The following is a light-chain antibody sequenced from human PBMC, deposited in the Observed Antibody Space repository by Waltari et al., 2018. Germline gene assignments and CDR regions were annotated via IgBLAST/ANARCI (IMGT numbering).Light chain of an antibody. J-gene: IGLJ2*01. CDR2: DVS. Sequence: QSALTQPASVSGSPGQSLTISCPGTSLDVGGSNYVSRYQQHPGKAPKLMIYDVSNRPSGVSNRFSGAKSGNTASLTISGLQAEDEADYYCSSYTSSSTLDVFGGGTKLTVL. CDR1: SLDVGGSNY. V-gene: IGLV2-14*03. CDR3: SSYTSSSTLDV.